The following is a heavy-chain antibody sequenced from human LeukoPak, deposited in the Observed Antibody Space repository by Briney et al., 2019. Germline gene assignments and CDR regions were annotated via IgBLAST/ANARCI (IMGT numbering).Heavy chain of an antibody. D-gene: IGHD3-10*01. Sequence: GGSLRLSCAASGFTFSNYVMSWVRQAPGKGLEWVSYINHNGEMIFYPDFVKGRFTISRDNAKNSLYLQMNSLRDEDTAVYYCARRYGSGSYYVDYWGQGTLVTVSS. V-gene: IGHV3-48*02. J-gene: IGHJ4*02. CDR3: ARRYGSGSYYVDY. CDR2: INHNGEMI. CDR1: GFTFSNYV.